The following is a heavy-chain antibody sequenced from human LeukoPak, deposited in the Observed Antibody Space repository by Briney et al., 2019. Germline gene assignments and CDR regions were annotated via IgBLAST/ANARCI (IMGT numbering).Heavy chain of an antibody. V-gene: IGHV1-18*01. J-gene: IGHJ5*02. Sequence: VSVQVSCKASGYTFPSYGISWVRPAPGQGLEWMGWISSYNGNSNYAQKLQGRVTMTTDTSTSTAYMELRSLRSDDTAAYYCARAHRRGADIVVVVAATHSRWFDPWGQGTLVTVSS. D-gene: IGHD2-15*01. CDR1: GYTFPSYG. CDR3: ARAHRRGADIVVVVAATHSRWFDP. CDR2: ISSYNGNS.